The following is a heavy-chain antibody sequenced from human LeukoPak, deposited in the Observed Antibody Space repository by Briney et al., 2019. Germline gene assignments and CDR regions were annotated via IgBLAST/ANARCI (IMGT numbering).Heavy chain of an antibody. CDR3: ARADCSSSTCYLRRSWFDP. J-gene: IGHJ5*02. V-gene: IGHV3-21*01. CDR2: ISFSSTYI. Sequence: PGGSLRLSCAASGFSFSGHDMNWVRHAPGKGLEWVSSISFSSTYIYYADSVRGRFTISRDNAKNSLYLQMNSLRVEDTAVYYCARADCSSSTCYLRRSWFDPWGQGTLVTVSS. D-gene: IGHD2-2*01. CDR1: GFSFSGHD.